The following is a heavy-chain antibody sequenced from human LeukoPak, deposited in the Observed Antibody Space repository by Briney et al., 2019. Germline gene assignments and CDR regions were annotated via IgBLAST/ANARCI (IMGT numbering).Heavy chain of an antibody. CDR3: ARDKDYNLDN. J-gene: IGHJ4*02. V-gene: IGHV1-18*01. CDR2: ISAYSGNT. Sequence: GASVKVFCKASGYTFPRNGISWVRQAPGQGLEWIGWISAYSGNTNYAQEFQGRVTLTTDTSTATAYMELRSLTSDDTAVYYCARDKDYNLDNWGQGTLVTVSS. D-gene: IGHD4-11*01. CDR1: GYTFPRNG.